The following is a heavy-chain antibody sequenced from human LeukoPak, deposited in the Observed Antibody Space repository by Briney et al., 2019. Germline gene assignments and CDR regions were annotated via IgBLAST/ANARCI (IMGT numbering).Heavy chain of an antibody. J-gene: IGHJ4*02. V-gene: IGHV3-48*02. CDR1: GFTLSSYR. Sequence: GGSLRLSCAASGFTLSSYRMNWVRQAPGKGLEWVSYIRSSSSTIYYADSVKGRFTISSDNAKNSLYLQMNTLRDEDTAVYYCAKGRGSAVGSLDYWGQGTLVTVSS. CDR3: AKGRGSAVGSLDY. CDR2: IRSSSSTI. D-gene: IGHD6-13*01.